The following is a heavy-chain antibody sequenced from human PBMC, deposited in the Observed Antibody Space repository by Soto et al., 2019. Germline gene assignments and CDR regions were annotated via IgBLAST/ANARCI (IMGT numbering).Heavy chain of an antibody. J-gene: IGHJ4*02. V-gene: IGHV5-51*01. Sequence: PGESLKISCKGSGYSFANYCIAWVRQMPGKGLEWMGIFYSGDSDTRYSPSFQGQVVISGDKSINTAYLQWTSLKASDTAMYYCARGSSGFYDYWGQGTLVTSPQ. CDR3: ARGSSGFYDY. CDR2: FYSGDSDT. CDR1: GYSFANYC. D-gene: IGHD6-19*01.